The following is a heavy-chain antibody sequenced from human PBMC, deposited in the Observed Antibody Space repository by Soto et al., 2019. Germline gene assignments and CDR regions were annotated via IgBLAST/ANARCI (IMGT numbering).Heavy chain of an antibody. CDR1: GGSISSYY. D-gene: IGHD2-2*01. Sequence: QVQLQESGPGLVKPSETLSLTCTVSGGSISSYYWSWIRQPPGKGLEWIGYIYYSGSTNYNPSLKSRVPMSVDTSKNQFSLKLSSVTAADTAVYYCARDNAQARHAEYFQHWGQGTLVTVSS. CDR3: ARDNAQARHAEYFQH. J-gene: IGHJ1*01. CDR2: IYYSGST. V-gene: IGHV4-59*01.